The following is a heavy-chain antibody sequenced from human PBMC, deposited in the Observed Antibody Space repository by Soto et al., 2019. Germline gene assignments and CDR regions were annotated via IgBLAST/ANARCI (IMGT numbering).Heavy chain of an antibody. CDR2: ISSSGSTI. V-gene: IGHV3-11*01. CDR3: ARDEYSSSSRNYYYYMDV. Sequence: QVQLVESGGGLVKPGGSLRLSCAASGFTFSDYYMSWIRQAPGNGLEWVSYISSSGSTIYYADSVKGRFTISRDNAKNSLYLQMNSLRAEDTAVYYCARDEYSSSSRNYYYYMDVWGKGTTVTVSS. CDR1: GFTFSDYY. J-gene: IGHJ6*03. D-gene: IGHD6-6*01.